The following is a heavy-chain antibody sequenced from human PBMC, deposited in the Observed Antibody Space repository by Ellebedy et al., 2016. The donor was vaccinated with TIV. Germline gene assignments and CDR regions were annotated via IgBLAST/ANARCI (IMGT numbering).Heavy chain of an antibody. CDR2: LWYDGSRE. V-gene: IGHV3-33*01. J-gene: IGHJ4*02. D-gene: IGHD5-12*01. CDR3: ASERSGYDFDY. Sequence: GESLKISCAASGFTFSIYGMQWVRQAPGKGLEWVAVLWYDGSREYYADSVKGRFTVSRDNSKNTLFLQMNSLRTEDTAVYYCASERSGYDFDYWGQGTLVTVSA. CDR1: GFTFSIYG.